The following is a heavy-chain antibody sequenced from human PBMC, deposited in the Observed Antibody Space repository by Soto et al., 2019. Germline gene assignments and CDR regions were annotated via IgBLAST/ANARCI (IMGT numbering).Heavy chain of an antibody. D-gene: IGHD6-19*01. Sequence: QVQLQESGPGLVKPSQTLSLTCTVSGGSISSGGYYWSWIRQHPGKGLEWIGYIYYSGRTYYNPSLKSRVAISVDRSKNQFSLKLSSVTAADTAVYYCASGAVAGRPNWFDPWGQGTLVTVSS. CDR3: ASGAVAGRPNWFDP. V-gene: IGHV4-31*03. J-gene: IGHJ5*02. CDR1: GGSISSGGYY. CDR2: IYYSGRT.